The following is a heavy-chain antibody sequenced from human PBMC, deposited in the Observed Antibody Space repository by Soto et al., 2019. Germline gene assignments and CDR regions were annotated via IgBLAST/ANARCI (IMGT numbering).Heavy chain of an antibody. J-gene: IGHJ4*02. CDR1: GFTFSSYA. CDR2: VSIGGST. D-gene: IGHD2-15*01. V-gene: IGHV3-23*01. Sequence: GGSLRLSCAASGFTFSSYAMGWVRQGPGKGLEWVAVVSIGGSTHYADSVRGRFTISRDNSKNTLSLQMNSLTAEDTAVYFCAKRRGAGGHFDYWGKGARVTVSS. CDR3: AKRRGAGGHFDY.